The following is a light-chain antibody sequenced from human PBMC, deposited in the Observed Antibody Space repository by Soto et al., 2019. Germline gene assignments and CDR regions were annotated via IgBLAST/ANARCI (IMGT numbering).Light chain of an antibody. Sequence: QSVLTQPASVSGSPGQSITISCTGTRSDIGAYNYVSWYQQHPGKAPKLIIYGVTHRPSGVSTRFSASKSAYTASLTISGLQAEDEADYYCSSFTTSYFYVFGPGTKLTVL. V-gene: IGLV2-14*01. J-gene: IGLJ1*01. CDR3: SSFTTSYFYV. CDR2: GVT. CDR1: RSDIGAYNY.